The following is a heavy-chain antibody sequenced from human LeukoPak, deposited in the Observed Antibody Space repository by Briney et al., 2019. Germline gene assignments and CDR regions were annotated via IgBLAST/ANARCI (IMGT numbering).Heavy chain of an antibody. V-gene: IGHV1-2*02. Sequence: ASVKVSCKASGYTFTGHYMHWVRQAPGQGLEWMGWINPKNAGTNYAQKFQGRVTMTRDTSISTASMGLSRLRSDDTAVYYCARGQYYGDITFPLHYWGQGSLVTVSS. D-gene: IGHD4-17*01. CDR1: GYTFTGHY. CDR3: ARGQYYGDITFPLHY. J-gene: IGHJ4*02. CDR2: INPKNAGT.